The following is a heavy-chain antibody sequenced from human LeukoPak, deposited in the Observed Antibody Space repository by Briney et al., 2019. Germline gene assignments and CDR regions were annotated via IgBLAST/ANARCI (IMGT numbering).Heavy chain of an antibody. CDR2: IYYSGST. CDR3: ARRKVGATWGNAFDI. CDR1: GGSISSYY. D-gene: IGHD1-26*01. Sequence: PSETLSLTCTVSGGSISSYYWSWIRQPPGKGLEWIGYIYYSGSTNYNPSLKSRDTISVDTSKNQFSLKLSSVTAADTAVYYCARRKVGATWGNAFDIWGQGTMVTVSS. J-gene: IGHJ3*02. V-gene: IGHV4-59*08.